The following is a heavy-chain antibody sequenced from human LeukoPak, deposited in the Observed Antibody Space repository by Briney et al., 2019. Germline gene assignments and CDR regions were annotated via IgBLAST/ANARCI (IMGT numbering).Heavy chain of an antibody. J-gene: IGHJ3*02. CDR2: IKQDGSEK. Sequence: GGSLRLSCEASGFSFSNAWMSWVRQAPGKGLEWVANIKQDGSEKYYVDSVKGRFTISRDNAKNSLYLQMNSLRAEDTAVYYCARDSVPLIPAAYDAFDIWGQGTMVTVSS. CDR3: ARDSVPLIPAAYDAFDI. CDR1: GFSFSNAW. V-gene: IGHV3-7*01. D-gene: IGHD2-2*01.